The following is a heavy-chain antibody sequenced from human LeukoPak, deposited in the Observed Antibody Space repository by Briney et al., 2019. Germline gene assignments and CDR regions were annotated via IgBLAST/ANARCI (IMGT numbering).Heavy chain of an antibody. CDR3: AKDRGYYYGSGSYYSY. V-gene: IGHV3-7*05. Sequence: GGSLRLSCAASGFTFSNYWMNWVRQAPGKGLEWVANIKPDGSAKYYVDSVKGRFTISRDNAKNSLYLQMNSLRAEDTAVYYCAKDRGYYYGSGSYYSYWGQGTLVTVSS. CDR1: GFTFSNYW. D-gene: IGHD3-10*01. CDR2: IKPDGSAK. J-gene: IGHJ4*02.